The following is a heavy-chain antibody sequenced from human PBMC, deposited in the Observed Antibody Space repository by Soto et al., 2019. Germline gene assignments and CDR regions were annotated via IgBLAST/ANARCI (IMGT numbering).Heavy chain of an antibody. CDR1: GSSINSSGYY. CDR3: ARLPSRHLVDY. J-gene: IGHJ4*02. Sequence: ETLSRTCPVSGSSINSSGYYWGWIRQPPGKGLEWIGSMFYGVSTYYNPSLKSRVTVSVDTSKNQFSLNLRSVTAEDTAVYYCARLPSRHLVDYWGQGTLVTVYS. CDR2: MFYGVST. D-gene: IGHD3-3*02. V-gene: IGHV4-39*01.